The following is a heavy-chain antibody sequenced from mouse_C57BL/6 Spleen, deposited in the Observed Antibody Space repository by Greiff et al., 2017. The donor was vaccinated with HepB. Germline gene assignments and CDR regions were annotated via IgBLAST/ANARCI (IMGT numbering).Heavy chain of an antibody. CDR1: GYTFTSYW. V-gene: IGHV1-69*01. CDR2: IDPSDSYT. D-gene: IGHD2-5*01. J-gene: IGHJ4*01. CDR3: ARLGYSNPYAMDY. Sequence: QVQLKQPGAELVMPGASVKLSCKASGYTFTSYWMHWVKQRPGQGLEWIGEIDPSDSYTNYNQKFKGKSTLTVDKSSSTAYMQLSSLTSEDSAVYYCARLGYSNPYAMDYWGQGTSVTVSS.